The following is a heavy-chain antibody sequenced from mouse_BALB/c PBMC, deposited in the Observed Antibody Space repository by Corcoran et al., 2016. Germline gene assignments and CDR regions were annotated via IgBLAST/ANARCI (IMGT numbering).Heavy chain of an antibody. CDR2: INPYNGAT. Sequence: EVQLQQSGPELVKPGASVKISCKASGYSFTGYYIHWVKQSHVKSIEWIGRINPYNGATSYNQNFKDKASLTVDKSSSTAYMELHSLTSEDSAVYYCARYYGSSYDYWGQGTTLTVSS. CDR1: GYSFTGYY. V-gene: IGHV1-26*01. D-gene: IGHD1-1*01. J-gene: IGHJ2*01. CDR3: ARYYGSSYDY.